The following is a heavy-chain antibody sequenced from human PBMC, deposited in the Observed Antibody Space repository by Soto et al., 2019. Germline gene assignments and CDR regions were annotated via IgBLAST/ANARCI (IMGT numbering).Heavy chain of an antibody. Sequence: PGGSLRLSCAASGFTFSSYAMSWVRQAPGKGLEWVSAISGSGGSTYYADSVKGRFTISRDNSKNTLYLQMNSLRAEDTAVYYCAVPLQLAGIYFQHWGQGTLVTVYS. CDR2: ISGSGGST. J-gene: IGHJ1*01. CDR1: GFTFSSYA. CDR3: AVPLQLAGIYFQH. V-gene: IGHV3-23*01. D-gene: IGHD6-13*01.